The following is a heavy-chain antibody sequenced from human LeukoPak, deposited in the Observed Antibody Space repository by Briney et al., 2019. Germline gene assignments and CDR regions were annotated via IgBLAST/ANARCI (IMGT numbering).Heavy chain of an antibody. D-gene: IGHD3-22*01. J-gene: IGHJ4*02. V-gene: IGHV3-48*02. CDR3: ARARYYYDSSGYFADY. Sequence: GGSLRLSCAASGFTFRSYSMNWVRQAPGKGLEWVSYISSSSSTIYYADSVKGRFTISRDNAKNSLYLQTNSLRDEDTAVYYCARARYYYDSSGYFADYWGQGTLVTVSS. CDR2: ISSSSSTI. CDR1: GFTFRSYS.